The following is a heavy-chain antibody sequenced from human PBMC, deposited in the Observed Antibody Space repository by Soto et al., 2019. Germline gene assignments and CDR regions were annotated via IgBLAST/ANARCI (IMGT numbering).Heavy chain of an antibody. CDR2: VFYSGST. Sequence: QVQLQESGPGLVKPSETLSLTCTVSGDSVSSGSYYWSWIRQPPGKGLEWIGYVFYSGSTNYSPSLKSRVTISVDTSKNQFSLRLSSVTAADTAVYYCASSYGGNSKGVDYWGQGTLVTVSS. V-gene: IGHV4-61*01. D-gene: IGHD4-17*01. J-gene: IGHJ4*02. CDR1: GDSVSSGSYY. CDR3: ASSYGGNSKGVDY.